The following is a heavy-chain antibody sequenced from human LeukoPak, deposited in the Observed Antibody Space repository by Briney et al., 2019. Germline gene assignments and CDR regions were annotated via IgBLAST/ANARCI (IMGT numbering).Heavy chain of an antibody. CDR2: IYTSGST. CDR1: GGSIRSSRYY. J-gene: IGHJ5*02. D-gene: IGHD3-9*01. CDR3: ARSYYDILTGYHTGGWFDP. V-gene: IGHV4-61*02. Sequence: PSETLSLTCIVSGGSIRSSRYYWGWIRQPAGKGLEWIGRIYTSGSTNYNPSLNSRVTVSVDTSKNQFSLKLSSVTAADTAVYYCARSYYDILTGYHTGGWFDPWGQGTLVTVSS.